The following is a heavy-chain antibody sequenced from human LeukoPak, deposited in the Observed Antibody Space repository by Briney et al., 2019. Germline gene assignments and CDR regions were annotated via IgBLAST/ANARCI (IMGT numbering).Heavy chain of an antibody. CDR1: GFTFNTYA. Sequence: GGSLRLSCAASGFTFNTYAMSWVRQAPGKGLEWVANIKQDGSEKYYVDSVKGRFTISRDNAKNSLYLQMNSLRAEDTAVYYCARGWSKFDYWGQGTLVTVSS. CDR3: ARGWSKFDY. J-gene: IGHJ4*02. CDR2: IKQDGSEK. V-gene: IGHV3-7*03. D-gene: IGHD2-8*02.